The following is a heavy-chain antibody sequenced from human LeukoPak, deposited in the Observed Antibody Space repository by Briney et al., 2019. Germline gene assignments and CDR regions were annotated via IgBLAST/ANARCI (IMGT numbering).Heavy chain of an antibody. CDR1: GGSISSYY. CDR2: IYYSGST. Sequence: SETLSLTCTVSGGSISSYYWSWIRQPPGKGLEWIGYIYYSGSTNYNPSLKSRVTISVDTSKNQFSLKLSSVTAADAAACYCARHYADHADPYTCDSWGQGTMLTVSS. CDR3: ARHYADHADPYTCDS. D-gene: IGHD1-14*01. V-gene: IGHV4-59*08. J-gene: IGHJ3*02.